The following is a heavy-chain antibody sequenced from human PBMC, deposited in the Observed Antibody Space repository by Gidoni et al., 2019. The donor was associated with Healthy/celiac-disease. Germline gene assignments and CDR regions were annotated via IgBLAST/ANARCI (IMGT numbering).Heavy chain of an antibody. D-gene: IGHD5-18*01. Sequence: QVQLQQWGAGLLKPSETLSLTCAVYGGSFSGYYWSWIRQPPGKGLEWIGESNNSGSTNDNPSLKSRVTRSVDTSKNQFSLKLSSVTAADTAVYYCAREDGYSYGYWFDPWGQGTLVTVSS. J-gene: IGHJ5*02. CDR2: SNNSGST. V-gene: IGHV4-34*01. CDR3: AREDGYSYGYWFDP. CDR1: GGSFSGYY.